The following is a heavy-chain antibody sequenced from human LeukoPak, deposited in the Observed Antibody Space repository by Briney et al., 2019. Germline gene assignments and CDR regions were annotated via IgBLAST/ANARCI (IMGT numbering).Heavy chain of an antibody. D-gene: IGHD3-3*01. CDR3: TTDLVSGYYY. V-gene: IGHV3-15*01. J-gene: IGHJ4*02. CDR2: IKSKTDGGTT. CDR1: GFTFTTYS. Sequence: GGSLRLSCAASGFTFTTYSMNWVRQAPGKGLEWVGRIKSKTDGGTTDYAAPVKGRFTISRDDSTNTLYLQMSSLKTEDTAVYYCTTDLVSGYYYWGQGTLVTVSS.